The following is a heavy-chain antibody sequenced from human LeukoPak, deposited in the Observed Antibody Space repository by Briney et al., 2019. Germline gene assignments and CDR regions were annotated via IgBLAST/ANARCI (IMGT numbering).Heavy chain of an antibody. CDR2: TYHSGST. J-gene: IGHJ4*02. V-gene: IGHV4-4*02. D-gene: IGHD4-17*01. CDR1: GGSISSRNW. CDR3: ARASHDYGDYSHFDY. Sequence: SETLSLTCAVSGGSISSRNWWSWVRQPPGKGLEWIGETYHSGSTNYNPSLKTRVTISVDKSKNQFSLKLSSVTAADTAVYYCARASHDYGDYSHFDYWGQGTLVTVSS.